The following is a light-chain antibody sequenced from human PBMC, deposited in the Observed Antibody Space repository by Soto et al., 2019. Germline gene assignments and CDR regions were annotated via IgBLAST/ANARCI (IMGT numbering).Light chain of an antibody. CDR1: QSVTSNY. Sequence: EVVLTQSPGTLSLSPGERATLSCRASQSVTSNYLAWYQQRPGQAPRLLIYGASIRATGVPDRFSGSGSGTDFTLTITRLEPEDCAVDYCQQYCTSPLMDSFGRGTKLDSK. CDR2: GAS. V-gene: IGKV3-20*01. J-gene: IGKJ2*03. CDR3: QQYCTSPLMDS.